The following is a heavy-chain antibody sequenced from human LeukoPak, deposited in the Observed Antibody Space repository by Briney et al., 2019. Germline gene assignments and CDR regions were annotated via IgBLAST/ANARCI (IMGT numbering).Heavy chain of an antibody. D-gene: IGHD5-18*01. CDR2: ISSSGSTI. CDR3: ARGLSGVTGYTYGRGVDY. V-gene: IGHV3-11*04. Sequence: GGSLRLSCAASGFTFSDYYMSWIRQAPGKGPEWVSYISSSGSTIYYADSVKGRFTISRDNAKTSLYLQMNSLRAEDTAVYYCARGLSGVTGYTYGRGVDYWGQGTLVTVSS. J-gene: IGHJ4*02. CDR1: GFTFSDYY.